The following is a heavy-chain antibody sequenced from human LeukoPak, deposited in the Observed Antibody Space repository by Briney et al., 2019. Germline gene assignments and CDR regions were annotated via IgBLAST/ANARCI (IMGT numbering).Heavy chain of an antibody. J-gene: IGHJ4*02. CDR2: IYTSGST. D-gene: IGHD3-22*01. Sequence: SETLSLTCTISGGSFSNYYWSWIRQPAGKGLEWIGRIYTSGSTNYNPSLKSRVTISVDTSKNQFSLKLSSVTAADTAVYYCARGPYKYDSSGCFDYWGQGTLVTVSS. CDR1: GGSFSNYY. V-gene: IGHV4-4*07. CDR3: ARGPYKYDSSGCFDY.